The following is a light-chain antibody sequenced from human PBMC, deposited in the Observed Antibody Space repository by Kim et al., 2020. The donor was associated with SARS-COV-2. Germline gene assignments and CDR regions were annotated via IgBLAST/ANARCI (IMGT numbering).Light chain of an antibody. CDR1: QSFSSSY. V-gene: IGKV3-20*01. CDR3: QQYGSSPRT. Sequence: SPGERATLYGRASQSFSSSYLAWYQQKPGQAPRLLIYGASTRATGIPDRISGSGSGTDFTLTISRLEPEDFAVYYCQQYGSSPRTFGQGTKVEIK. J-gene: IGKJ1*01. CDR2: GAS.